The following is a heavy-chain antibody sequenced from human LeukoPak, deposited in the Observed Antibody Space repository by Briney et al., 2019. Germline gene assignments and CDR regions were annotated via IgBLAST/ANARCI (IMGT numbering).Heavy chain of an antibody. V-gene: IGHV3-7*01. J-gene: IGHJ6*03. Sequence: GGSLRLSCAASGFTVSSYWMSWVRQAPGKGLEWEATIKQDGSERYYVDSVKGRFTISRDNAKNSLYLQMDSLGPDDTAVYYRARDPYSGNYGNDYYYYMDVWGKGTTVTISS. CDR2: IKQDGSER. CDR1: GFTVSSYW. CDR3: ARDPYSGNYGNDYYYYMDV. D-gene: IGHD1-26*01.